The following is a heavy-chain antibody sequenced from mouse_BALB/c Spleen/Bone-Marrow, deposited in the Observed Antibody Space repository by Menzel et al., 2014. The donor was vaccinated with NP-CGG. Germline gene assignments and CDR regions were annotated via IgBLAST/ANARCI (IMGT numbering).Heavy chain of an antibody. CDR1: GFTFSDFY. V-gene: IGHV7-1*02. CDR2: SRNKAKYYTT. D-gene: IGHD2-10*02. J-gene: IGHJ3*01. CDR3: ARDVGYGNYFVY. Sequence: DVKLQESGGGLVQPGDSLRLSCATSGFTFSDFYVEWVRQPPGKRLEWIAASRNKAKYYTTEYSASVKGRFIVSRDTSQSVLYLQMNALRAEDTAIYYCARDVGYGNYFVYWGQGTLVTVSA.